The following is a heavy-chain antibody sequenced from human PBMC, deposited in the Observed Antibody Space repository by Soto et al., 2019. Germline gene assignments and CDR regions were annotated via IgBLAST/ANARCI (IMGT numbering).Heavy chain of an antibody. CDR3: ARGSYGYPDFDY. V-gene: IGHV1-69*13. J-gene: IGHJ4*02. CDR1: GGTFSSYA. D-gene: IGHD5-18*01. Sequence: ASVKVSCKASGGTFSSYAISWVRQAPGQGLEWMGGIIPIFGTANYAQKFQGRVTITADESTSTAYMELSSLRSEDTAVYYCARGSYGYPDFDYWGQGTLVTVSX. CDR2: IIPIFGTA.